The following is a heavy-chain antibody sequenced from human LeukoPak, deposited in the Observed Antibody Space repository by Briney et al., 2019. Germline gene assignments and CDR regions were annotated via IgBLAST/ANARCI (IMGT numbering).Heavy chain of an antibody. V-gene: IGHV1-69*05. CDR1: GGTFSSYA. Sequence: SVTVSCKASGGTFSSYAISWVPQAPGQGLEWMGGIIPIFGTANYAQKFQGRVTITTDESTSTAYMELSSLRSEDTAVYYCARGDTFDWDYYYYMDVWGKGTTVTVSS. CDR2: IIPIFGTA. CDR3: ARGDTFDWDYYYYMDV. D-gene: IGHD3-9*01. J-gene: IGHJ6*03.